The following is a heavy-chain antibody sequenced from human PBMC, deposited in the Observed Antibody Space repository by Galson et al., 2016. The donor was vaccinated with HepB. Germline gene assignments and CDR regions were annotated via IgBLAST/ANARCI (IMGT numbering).Heavy chain of an antibody. Sequence: SLRLSCAASGFTFSSYAMHWVRQAPGKGLEWVAVISYDGSNKYYADSVKGRFTISRDNSKKTLYLQMNSLRDEDTAVYYCARDGGGSGWYLGYYYYYGMDVWGQGTTVTVPS. CDR1: GFTFSSYA. CDR3: ARDGGGSGWYLGYYYYYGMDV. CDR2: ISYDGSNK. J-gene: IGHJ6*02. V-gene: IGHV3-30-3*01. D-gene: IGHD6-19*01.